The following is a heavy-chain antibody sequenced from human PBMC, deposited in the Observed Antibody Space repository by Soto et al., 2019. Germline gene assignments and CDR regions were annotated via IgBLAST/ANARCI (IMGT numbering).Heavy chain of an antibody. CDR1: GGTFSSYA. V-gene: IGHV1-69*13. J-gene: IGHJ3*02. CDR2: IIPIFGTA. CDR3: ATNSGSSLGHAFDI. D-gene: IGHD1-26*01. Sequence: GASVKVSCKASGGTFSSYATSWVRQAPGQGLEWMGGIIPIFGTANYAQKFQGRVTITADESTSTAYMELSSLRSEDTAVYYCATNSGSSLGHAFDIWGQGTMVTVSS.